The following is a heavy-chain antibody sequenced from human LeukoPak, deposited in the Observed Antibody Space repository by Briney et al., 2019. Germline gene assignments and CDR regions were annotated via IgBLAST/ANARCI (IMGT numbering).Heavy chain of an antibody. CDR1: GGSISSYY. Sequence: SETLSRTCTVSGGSISSYYWSWIRQPPGKGLEWIGYIYDSGSTNYNPSLKSRVTISVDTSKNQFSLKLSSETAADTAVYYCARVGGTNYYYYGMDVWGQGTTVTVSS. J-gene: IGHJ6*02. D-gene: IGHD1-1*01. CDR3: ARVGGTNYYYYGMDV. V-gene: IGHV4-59*01. CDR2: IYDSGST.